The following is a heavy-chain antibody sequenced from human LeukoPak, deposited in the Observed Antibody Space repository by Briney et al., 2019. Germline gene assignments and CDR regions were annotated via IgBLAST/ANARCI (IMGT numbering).Heavy chain of an antibody. CDR3: AKDQDVVPAANGYGAFDI. D-gene: IGHD2-2*01. Sequence: GGSLRLSCAASGFTFSSYSMNGVRQAPGKGLEWFSSISSSSSYIYYADSVKGRFTISRDNSKNTLYLQMNSLRAEDTAVYYCAKDQDVVPAANGYGAFDIWGQGTMVTVSS. CDR1: GFTFSSYS. J-gene: IGHJ3*02. V-gene: IGHV3-21*04. CDR2: ISSSSSYI.